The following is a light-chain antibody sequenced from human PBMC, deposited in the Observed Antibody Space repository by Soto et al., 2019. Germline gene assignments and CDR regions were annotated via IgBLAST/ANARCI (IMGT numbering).Light chain of an antibody. J-gene: IGKJ2*01. Sequence: DTQMTQSPSALSASVGDRVTITCRASQNIWDYLNWYQQKPGKATTLLIYTASILESGVPSRFSGGGSGTVFTLTITNLQPEDLATYYCQQSFRIPRTFGQGTK. CDR2: TAS. V-gene: IGKV1-39*01. CDR3: QQSFRIPRT. CDR1: QNIWDY.